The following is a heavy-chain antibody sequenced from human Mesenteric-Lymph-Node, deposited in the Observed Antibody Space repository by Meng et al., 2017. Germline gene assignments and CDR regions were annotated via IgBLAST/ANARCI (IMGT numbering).Heavy chain of an antibody. Sequence: QVQLVESGGGVVQPGWSLRRSCAASGSTFSSYAMHWVRQAPGKGLEWVAVISYDGSNKYYADSVKGRFTISRDNSKNTLYLQMNSLRAEDTAVYYCASAAAAGTSDYWGQGTLVTVSS. CDR2: ISYDGSNK. CDR1: GSTFSSYA. J-gene: IGHJ4*02. CDR3: ASAAAAGTSDY. V-gene: IGHV3-30*01. D-gene: IGHD6-13*01.